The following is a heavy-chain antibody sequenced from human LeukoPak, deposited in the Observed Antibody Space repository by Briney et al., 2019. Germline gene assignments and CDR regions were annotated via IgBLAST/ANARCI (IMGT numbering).Heavy chain of an antibody. D-gene: IGHD3-10*01. J-gene: IGHJ6*03. Sequence: VASVKVSCKASGYTFTSYYIHWVRQAPGQGLEWMGGIIPIFGTANYAQKFQGRVTITADESTSTAYMELSSLRSEDTAVYYCARAGLLWFGELGGDYYYMDVWGKGTTVTISS. V-gene: IGHV1-69*13. CDR3: ARAGLLWFGELGGDYYYMDV. CDR1: GYTFTSYY. CDR2: IIPIFGTA.